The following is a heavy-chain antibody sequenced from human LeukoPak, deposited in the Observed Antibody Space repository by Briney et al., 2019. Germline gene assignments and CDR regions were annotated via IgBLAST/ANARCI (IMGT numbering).Heavy chain of an antibody. J-gene: IGHJ6*03. CDR2: INPNSGGT. CDR1: GYTLTGYY. D-gene: IGHD1-26*01. CDR3: ARSQGATTSHYYYYYMDV. V-gene: IGHV1-2*02. Sequence: ASVKVSCKASGYTLTGYYMHWVRQAPGQGLEWMGWINPNSGGTNYAQKFQGRVTMTRDTSISTAYMELSRLRSDDTAVYYCARSQGATTSHYYYYYMDVWGKGTTVTVSS.